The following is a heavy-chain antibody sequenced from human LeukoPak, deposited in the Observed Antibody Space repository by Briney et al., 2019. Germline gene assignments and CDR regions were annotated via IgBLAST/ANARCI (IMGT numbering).Heavy chain of an antibody. V-gene: IGHV1-46*01. CDR3: ARKWSSRDWFDP. J-gene: IGHJ5*02. D-gene: IGHD2-8*01. CDR1: GYIFTTYS. CDR2: INPRGDAT. Sequence: ASVKVSCKASGYIFTTYSIHWVRQAPGQGLEWMGMINPRGDATIYAQKFQGRVAMTSDTSTTTVSMELSSLKFEDTGLYHCARKWSSRDWFDPWGQGTLVTVSS.